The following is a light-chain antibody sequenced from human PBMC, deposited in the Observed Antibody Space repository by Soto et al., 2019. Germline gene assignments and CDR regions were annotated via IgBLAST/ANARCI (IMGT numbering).Light chain of an antibody. CDR2: DAS. CDR3: QQASASPMA. V-gene: IGKV1-12*01. J-gene: IGKJ1*01. Sequence: DIQMTQSPSSVSASVGDRVTITCRASQTISTYLDWYQQQPGKAPNLLISDASSLQSGVPSRFSRSGSGTDFNLTNTSLQPEDFATYYCQQASASPMAFGQGTKVEIK. CDR1: QTISTY.